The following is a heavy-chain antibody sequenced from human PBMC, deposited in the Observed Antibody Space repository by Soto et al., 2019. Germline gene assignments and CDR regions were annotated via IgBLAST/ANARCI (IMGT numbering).Heavy chain of an antibody. V-gene: IGHV4-39*01. CDR2: IYYSGTT. J-gene: IGHJ4*02. Sequence: SETLSLTCTVSGGSISSSSYYWGWIRQPPGKGREWIGSIYYSGTTYYNPSLKSRVTISVDTSKNQFSLKLSSVTAADTAVYYCARHRGYYDILTGYYTELNFDYWGQGTLVTVSS. CDR1: GGSISSSSYY. CDR3: ARHRGYYDILTGYYTELNFDY. D-gene: IGHD3-9*01.